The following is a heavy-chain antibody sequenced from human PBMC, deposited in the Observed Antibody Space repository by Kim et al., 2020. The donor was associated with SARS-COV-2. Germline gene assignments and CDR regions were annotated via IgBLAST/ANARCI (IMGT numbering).Heavy chain of an antibody. Sequence: GGSLRLSCAASGFMFSAYAMTWVRQAPGKGLEWVSTIHKSDDTTYYAASVKGRFTISRDNSKDALYLRMDRLTSEDTAVYYCATSSGLPLAGPREHWGQGTLVTVSS. CDR1: GFMFSAYA. V-gene: IGHV3-23*01. CDR2: IHKSDDTT. J-gene: IGHJ4*01. D-gene: IGHD6-19*01. CDR3: ATSSGLPLAGPREH.